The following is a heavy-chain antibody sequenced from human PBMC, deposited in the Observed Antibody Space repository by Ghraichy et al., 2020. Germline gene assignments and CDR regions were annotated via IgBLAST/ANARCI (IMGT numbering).Heavy chain of an antibody. CDR2: ISYDGSNK. CDR1: GFTFSSYA. D-gene: IGHD1-7*01. CDR3: ARGAGLVAGTPYYYYYGMDV. J-gene: IGHJ6*02. V-gene: IGHV3-30-3*01. Sequence: LSLTCAASGFTFSSYAMHWVRQAPGKGLEWVAVISYDGSNKYYADSVKGRFTISRDNSKNTLYLQMNSLRAEDTAVYYCARGAGLVAGTPYYYYYGMDVWGQGTTVTVSS.